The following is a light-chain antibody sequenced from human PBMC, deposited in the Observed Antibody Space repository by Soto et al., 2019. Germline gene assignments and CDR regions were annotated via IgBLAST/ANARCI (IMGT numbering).Light chain of an antibody. CDR2: LNGDGSH. Sequence: QAVVTQSPSASASLGASVNLTCTLSSGHSRYASTWHQQQPEKGPRHLMKLNGDGSHIKGDGTPERYSGSSSGAERYVTISNHQSEDEADYYCQAWGTGIQVFGGGTKLTVL. CDR1: SGHSRYA. J-gene: IGLJ2*01. V-gene: IGLV4-69*01. CDR3: QAWGTGIQV.